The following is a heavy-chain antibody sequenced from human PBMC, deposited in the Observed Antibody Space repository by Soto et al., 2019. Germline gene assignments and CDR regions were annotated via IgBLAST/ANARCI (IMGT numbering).Heavy chain of an antibody. V-gene: IGHV3-48*03. CDR3: ARATFLTGYLDY. CDR2: ISSSGGTI. J-gene: IGHJ4*02. Sequence: GGSLRLSCAASGFTFSSYEMNWVRQAPGKGLEWVSYISSSGGTIYYADTVKGRFTTSRDNAKNSLYLQMNSLRAEDTAVYYCARATFLTGYLDYWGQGTLVTVSS. CDR1: GFTFSSYE. D-gene: IGHD3-9*01.